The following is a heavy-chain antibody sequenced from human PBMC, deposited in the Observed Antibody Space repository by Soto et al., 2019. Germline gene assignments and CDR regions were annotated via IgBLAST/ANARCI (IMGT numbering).Heavy chain of an antibody. Sequence: QVQLQESGPGLVKPSETLSLTCTVSGGSISSYYWSWIRQPPGKGLEWIGYIYYSGSTNYNPSLKSRVTISVDTSKNPFSLKLSSVTAADTAVYYCARGSGDRAYYDFWSGYWVADYFDYWGQGTLVTVSS. D-gene: IGHD3-3*01. CDR2: IYYSGST. CDR3: ARGSGDRAYYDFWSGYWVADYFDY. J-gene: IGHJ4*02. CDR1: GGSISSYY. V-gene: IGHV4-59*01.